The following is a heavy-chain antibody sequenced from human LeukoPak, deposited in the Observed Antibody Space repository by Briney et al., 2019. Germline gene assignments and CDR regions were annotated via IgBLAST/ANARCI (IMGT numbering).Heavy chain of an antibody. J-gene: IGHJ4*02. CDR3: ARGGYFSFDY. Sequence: QPGGFLRLSCVTSGFSFSTYDMSWVRQAPGKGLEWVSGITANTRGSITYYADSVKGRFTISRDSSKDTLYLQMNSLRAEDTALYFCARGGYFSFDYWGQGTLVTVS. CDR2: ITANTRGSIT. CDR1: GFSFSTYD. V-gene: IGHV3-23*01. D-gene: IGHD2/OR15-2a*01.